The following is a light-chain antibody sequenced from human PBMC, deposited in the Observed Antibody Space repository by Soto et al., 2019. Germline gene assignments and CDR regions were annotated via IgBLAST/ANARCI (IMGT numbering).Light chain of an antibody. V-gene: IGKV1-5*03. CDR2: KAS. CDR3: QQYNSHRT. CDR1: QSISSW. J-gene: IGKJ1*01. Sequence: DIQMTQSPSTLSASVGDRVTITCRASQSISSWLAWYQQKPGKAPKLLIYKASSLESGVPSRFSGSGSGTEFTLTISSLQPDDFATDYCQQYNSHRTFGQGTKVEIK.